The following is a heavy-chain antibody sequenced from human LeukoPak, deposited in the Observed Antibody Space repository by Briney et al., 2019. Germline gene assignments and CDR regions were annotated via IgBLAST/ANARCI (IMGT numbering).Heavy chain of an antibody. CDR1: GFTFSDYY. D-gene: IGHD6-13*01. CDR3: ASSLPRYSSSWYLFNY. J-gene: IGHJ4*02. CDR2: ISYDGSNK. V-gene: IGHV3-30*03. Sequence: GGSLRLSCAASGFTFSDYYMSWIRQAPGKGLEWVAVISYDGSNKYYADSVKGRFTISRDNSKNTLYLQMNSLRAEDTAVYYCASSLPRYSSSWYLFNYWGQGTLVTVSS.